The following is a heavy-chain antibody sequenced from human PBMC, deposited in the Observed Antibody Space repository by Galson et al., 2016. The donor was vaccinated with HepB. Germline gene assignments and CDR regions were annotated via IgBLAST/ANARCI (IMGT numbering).Heavy chain of an antibody. CDR1: GFAFSRYE. J-gene: IGHJ4*02. Sequence: SLRLSCAASGFAFSRYEMNWVRQAPGKGLGWVSYISSSGTTIYYADSVKGRFTISRDNAKNSLYLQMNSLRAEDTAVYYCAKLGMPAYIWGSYRPGFYFDHWAQGTLVTVSS. D-gene: IGHD3-16*02. CDR2: ISSSGTTI. V-gene: IGHV3-48*03. CDR3: AKLGMPAYIWGSYRPGFYFDH.